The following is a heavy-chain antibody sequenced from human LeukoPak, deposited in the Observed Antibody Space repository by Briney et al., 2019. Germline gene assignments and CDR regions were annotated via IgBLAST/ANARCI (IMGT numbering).Heavy chain of an antibody. D-gene: IGHD3-22*01. CDR3: ARGYYDSSGYLDY. CDR1: GFTFSRYE. CDR2: ISSSGSTI. Sequence: GGSLRLSCAASGFTFSRYEMNWVRQAPGKGLEWVSYISSSGSTIYYADSVKGRFTISRDNPKNSLYLQMNSLRAEDTAVYYCARGYYDSSGYLDYWGQGTLVTVSS. V-gene: IGHV3-48*03. J-gene: IGHJ4*02.